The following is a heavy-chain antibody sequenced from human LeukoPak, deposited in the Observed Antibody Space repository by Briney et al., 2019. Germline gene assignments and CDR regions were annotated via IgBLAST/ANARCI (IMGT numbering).Heavy chain of an antibody. Sequence: GGSLRLSCAASGFTFSSYGMHWVRQAPGKGLEWVSVIYSGGSTYYADSVKGRFTISRDNSKNTLYLQMNSLRAEDTAVYYCARDLGDTVDYWGQGTLVTVSS. CDR2: IYSGGST. D-gene: IGHD3-16*01. CDR3: ARDLGDTVDY. CDR1: GFTFSSYG. J-gene: IGHJ4*02. V-gene: IGHV3-66*01.